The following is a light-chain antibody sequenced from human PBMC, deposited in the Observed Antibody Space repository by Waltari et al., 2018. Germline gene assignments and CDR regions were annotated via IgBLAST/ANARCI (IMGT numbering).Light chain of an antibody. J-gene: IGLJ1*01. CDR3: SSYTSNGTLV. V-gene: IGLV2-14*01. CDR2: GVN. Sequence: PGQSITISCIGTGSDVGAYNYVSWHQQLPGKAPKVMIYGVNNRPSGVSNRFSGSKSGNTASLIISGLQADDEADYYCSSYTSNGTLVFGTGTKVTVV. CDR1: GSDVGAYNY.